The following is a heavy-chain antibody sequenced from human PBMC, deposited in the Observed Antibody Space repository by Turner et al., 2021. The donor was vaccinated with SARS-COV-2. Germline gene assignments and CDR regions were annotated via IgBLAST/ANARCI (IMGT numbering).Heavy chain of an antibody. Sequence: QVQLVQSGAEVKKPGSSVKVSCKASGGTFSTYAITWVRQAPGQGLEWMGGIIPIFGKANNAQKFQGRVTITADESTSTAYMGLSSLRSEDTAVYYCARVGVGGSSWPKDFDYWGQGTLVTVSS. J-gene: IGHJ4*02. V-gene: IGHV1-69*01. CDR1: GGTFSTYA. D-gene: IGHD6-13*01. CDR3: ARVGVGGSSWPKDFDY. CDR2: IIPIFGKA.